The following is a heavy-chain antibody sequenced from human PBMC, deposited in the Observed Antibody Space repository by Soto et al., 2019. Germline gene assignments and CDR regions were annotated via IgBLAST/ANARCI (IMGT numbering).Heavy chain of an antibody. J-gene: IGHJ5*02. CDR2: VFHSGST. CDR3: ANDPPIDT. V-gene: IGHV4-4*02. D-gene: IGHD1-1*01. Sequence: QVQLQESGPGLVKPSGTLSLTCTVSGDSISSSHWWSWVRQPPGKGLEWIGEVFHSGSTNYNPSLKSRITTSEDKYKKQFTLRLTSVTAADAAVYYCANDPPIDTWGQGTLVTVSS. CDR1: GDSISSSHW.